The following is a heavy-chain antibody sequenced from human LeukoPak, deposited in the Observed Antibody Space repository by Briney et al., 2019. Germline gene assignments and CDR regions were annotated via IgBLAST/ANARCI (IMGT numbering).Heavy chain of an antibody. CDR2: IKNKAVRGTT. Sequence: GGSLRLSCAASGFTFSNAWMSWVRQAPGKGREWVGRIKNKAVRGTTDYAAPVKGRFTISRDDSKNTLYLQMNSLKTEDTAVYYCATVAVIAVGGFDYWGQGTLVTVSS. D-gene: IGHD6-19*01. V-gene: IGHV3-15*01. CDR1: GFTFSNAW. CDR3: ATVAVIAVGGFDY. J-gene: IGHJ4*02.